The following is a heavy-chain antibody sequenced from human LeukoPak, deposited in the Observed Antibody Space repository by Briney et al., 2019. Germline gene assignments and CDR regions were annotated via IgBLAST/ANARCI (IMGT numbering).Heavy chain of an antibody. J-gene: IGHJ6*03. CDR3: AKEESQWLGGYYYMDV. CDR2: ISGSGGST. CDR1: GFTFSSYA. Sequence: GGSLRLSCAASGFTFSSYAMSWVRQAPGKGLEWVSAISGSGGSTYYADSVKGRFTISRDNSKNTLYLQMNSLRAEDTAVYYCAKEESQWLGGYYYMDVWGKGTTVTVSS. V-gene: IGHV3-23*01. D-gene: IGHD3-22*01.